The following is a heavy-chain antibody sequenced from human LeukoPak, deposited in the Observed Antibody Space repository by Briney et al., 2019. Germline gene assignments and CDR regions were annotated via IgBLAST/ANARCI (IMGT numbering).Heavy chain of an antibody. Sequence: GGSLRLSCAASGFTFSSYGMSWVRQAPGKGLEWVSAISGSGGSTYYADSVKGRFTISRDNAKNSLYLQMSSLRAEDTAMYYCARESPSLTWSPFDPWGQGTLVTVSS. V-gene: IGHV3-23*01. CDR2: ISGSGGST. J-gene: IGHJ5*02. D-gene: IGHD2-15*01. CDR1: GFTFSSYG. CDR3: ARESPSLTWSPFDP.